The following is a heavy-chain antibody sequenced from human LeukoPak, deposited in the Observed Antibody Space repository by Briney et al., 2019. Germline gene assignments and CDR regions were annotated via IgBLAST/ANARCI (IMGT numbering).Heavy chain of an antibody. V-gene: IGHV3-23*01. D-gene: IGHD2-15*01. CDR3: AKQLGYCSDGSCYFPY. Sequence: GGSLRLSCAASGFTFSSYAMSWVRQAPGKGLEWVSVISGSGGSTYYADSVKGRFTISRDNSKNILYLQMNSLRAEDTAVYYCAKQLGYCSDGSCYFPYWGQGTLVTVSS. J-gene: IGHJ4*02. CDR2: ISGSGGST. CDR1: GFTFSSYA.